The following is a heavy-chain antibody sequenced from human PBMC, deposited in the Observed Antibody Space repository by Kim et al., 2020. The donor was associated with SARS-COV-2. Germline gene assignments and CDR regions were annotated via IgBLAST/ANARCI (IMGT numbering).Heavy chain of an antibody. CDR1: GFTFGDYG. V-gene: IGHV3-20*04. CDR3: ARVGSGYEFRGYDY. D-gene: IGHD6-25*01. CDR2: INWNGGST. Sequence: GGSLRLSCAASGFTFGDYGMNWVRQGPGKGLEWVSGINWNGGSTSYADSVKGRFTISRDNAKNSLYLQMNSLRAEDTALYYCARVGSGYEFRGYDYWGQG. J-gene: IGHJ4*02.